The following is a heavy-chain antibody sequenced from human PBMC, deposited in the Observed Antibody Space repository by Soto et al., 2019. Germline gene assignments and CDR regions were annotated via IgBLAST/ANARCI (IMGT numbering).Heavy chain of an antibody. J-gene: IGHJ1*01. CDR1: GVSLSTSGVG. CDR3: AHRRGSSCSPPAEPFQH. V-gene: IGHV2-5*01. D-gene: IGHD6-13*01. Sequence: SGPTLVNPTQTLTLTCTFSGVSLSTSGVGVGWIRQPPGKALEWLALIYWNDDKRYSPSLKSRLTITKDTSKNQVVLTMNNMDPVDTATYYCAHRRGSSCSPPAEPFQHWGQGTLVTVSS. CDR2: IYWNDDK.